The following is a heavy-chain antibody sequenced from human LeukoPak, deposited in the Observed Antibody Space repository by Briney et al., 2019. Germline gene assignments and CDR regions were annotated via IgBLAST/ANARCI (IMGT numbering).Heavy chain of an antibody. J-gene: IGHJ4*02. CDR2: MHAGNGNT. V-gene: IGHV1-2*02. CDR3: AREGSYCVGGDCYSFDF. D-gene: IGHD2-21*02. CDR1: GYRFISHY. Sequence: GASVKVSCKASGYRFISHYIHWVRQAPGQGREWLGWMHAGNGNTRYPEKFEGRVTMTRDTSSNTAYMDLSSLRSDDTAVYYCAREGSYCVGGDCYSFDFWGQGTLVTVSS.